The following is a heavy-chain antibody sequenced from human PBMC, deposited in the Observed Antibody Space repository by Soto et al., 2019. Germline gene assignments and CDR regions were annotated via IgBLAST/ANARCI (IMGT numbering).Heavy chain of an antibody. J-gene: IGHJ5*02. CDR2: IKQDGSDK. Sequence: GGSLRLSCAASGFTFSNYWMSWVRQAPGKGLEWVANIKQDGSDKYYVDSVKGRLTISRDNAKSSLYLQMNSLRAEDTAVYYCARGASDSSGYYYGWFDPWGQGTLVTVSS. V-gene: IGHV3-7*01. CDR1: GFTFSNYW. D-gene: IGHD3-22*01. CDR3: ARGASDSSGYYYGWFDP.